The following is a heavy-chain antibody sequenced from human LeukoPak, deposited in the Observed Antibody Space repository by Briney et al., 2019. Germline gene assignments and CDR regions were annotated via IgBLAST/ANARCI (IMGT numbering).Heavy chain of an antibody. J-gene: IGHJ6*02. CDR3: ARDGGRPAYYYYGMDV. V-gene: IGHV4-59*01. CDR2: IYYSGST. Sequence: SETLSLTCTVSGGSISSYYWSWIRQPPGKGLEWIGYIYYSGSTNYNPSLKSRVTISVDTSKSQFSLKLSSVTAADTAVYYCARDGGRPAYYYYGMDVWGQGTTVTVSS. CDR1: GGSISSYY. D-gene: IGHD1-26*01.